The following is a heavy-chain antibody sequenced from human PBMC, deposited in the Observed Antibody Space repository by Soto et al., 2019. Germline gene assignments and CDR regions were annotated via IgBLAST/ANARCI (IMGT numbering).Heavy chain of an antibody. CDR2: TYYSRST. Sequence: QVQLQESGPGRLKPSETLSLTCTVSGGSMVSADSYWSWVSQPPGKGLEWIGYTYYSRSTSDNPALKSRVTISVVPSKHQFSRNLRSGTVADSAVYYGAREKYSYYGWTRVDLWGQGTTGTVS. J-gene: IGHJ6*02. D-gene: IGHD3-16*01. V-gene: IGHV4-30-4*01. CDR1: GGSMVSADSY. CDR3: AREKYSYYGWTRVDL.